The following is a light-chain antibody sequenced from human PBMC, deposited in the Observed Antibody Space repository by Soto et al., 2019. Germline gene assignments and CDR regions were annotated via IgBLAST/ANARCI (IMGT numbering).Light chain of an antibody. CDR2: EVS. CDR3: TSYAGSNNYV. J-gene: IGLJ1*01. CDR1: SSDVGGYNF. V-gene: IGLV2-8*01. Sequence: QPVLTQPPSASGSPGQSVTISCTGTSSDVGGYNFVSWYQHHPGKAPKLMIYEVSKRPSGVPDRFSGSKSGNTASLTVSGLQAEDEADYYCTSYAGSNNYVFGTGTKLTVL.